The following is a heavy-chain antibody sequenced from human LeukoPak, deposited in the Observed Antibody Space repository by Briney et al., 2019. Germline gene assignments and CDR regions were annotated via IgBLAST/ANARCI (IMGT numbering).Heavy chain of an antibody. CDR1: GGSFSGYY. CDR2: INHSGST. Sequence: SETLSLTCAVYGGSFSGYYWSWLRQPPGKGLEWIGEINHSGSTNYNPSLKSRVTISVDKSKNQFSLKLSSVTAADTAVYYCASNPNYYDSSGSRFQDLWGQGTLVTVSS. CDR3: ASNPNYYDSSGSRFQDL. J-gene: IGHJ4*02. D-gene: IGHD3-22*01. V-gene: IGHV4-34*01.